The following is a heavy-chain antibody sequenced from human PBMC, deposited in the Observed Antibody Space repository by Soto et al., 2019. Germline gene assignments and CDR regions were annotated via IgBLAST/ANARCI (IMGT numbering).Heavy chain of an antibody. CDR1: GGSVISYS. CDR2: INHSGST. D-gene: IGHD6-13*01. J-gene: IGHJ4*02. V-gene: IGHV4-34*01. Sequence: PSETLSLTCAVSGGSVISYSCSFVRHPPGKGLEWIGEINHSGSTIYNPSLKSRVTISLDTSENQFSLKVNSVTAADTAFYYCAKGSSWYLGPPFDYWGQGTPVTVSS. CDR3: AKGSSWYLGPPFDY.